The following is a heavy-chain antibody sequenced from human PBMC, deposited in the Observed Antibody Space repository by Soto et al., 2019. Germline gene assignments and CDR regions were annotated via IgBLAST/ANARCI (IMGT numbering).Heavy chain of an antibody. Sequence: GGSLRLSCAASGFTFSSYDMHWVRQATGKGLEWVSAIGTAGDTYYPGSVKGRFTISRENAKNSLYLQMNSLRAGDTAVYYCVRGHYGSGSYYFTGPWFDPWGQGTLVTVSS. J-gene: IGHJ5*02. CDR3: VRGHYGSGSYYFTGPWFDP. D-gene: IGHD3-10*01. CDR2: IGTAGDT. V-gene: IGHV3-13*01. CDR1: GFTFSSYD.